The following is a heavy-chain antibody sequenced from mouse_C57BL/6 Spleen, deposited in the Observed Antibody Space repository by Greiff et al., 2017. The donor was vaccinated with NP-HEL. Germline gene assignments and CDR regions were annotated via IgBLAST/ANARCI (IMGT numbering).Heavy chain of an antibody. CDR2: IRNKANNHAT. D-gene: IGHD3-3*01. J-gene: IGHJ2*01. CDR3: TRRRDGFHFDY. Sequence: EVQVVESGGGLVQPGGSMKLSCAASGFTFSDAWMDWVRQSPEKGLEWVAEIRNKANNHATYYAESVKGRFTISRDDSKSSVYLQMNSLRAEDTGIYYCTRRRDGFHFDYWGQGTTLTVSS. V-gene: IGHV6-6*01. CDR1: GFTFSDAW.